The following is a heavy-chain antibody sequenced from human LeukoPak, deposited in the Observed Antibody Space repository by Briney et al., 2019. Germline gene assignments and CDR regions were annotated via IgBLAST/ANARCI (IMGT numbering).Heavy chain of an antibody. CDR2: ISAYNGNT. CDR3: ARDSPYYDILTGYYPKNWFDP. V-gene: IGHV1-18*01. CDR1: GYTFTSYG. D-gene: IGHD3-9*01. J-gene: IGHJ5*02. Sequence: ASVKVSCKASGYTFTSYGISWVRQAPGQGLEWMGWISAYNGNTNYAQKLQGRVTMTTDTSTSTAYMELRSLRSDDTAVYYCARDSPYYDILTGYYPKNWFDPWGQGTLVTVSS.